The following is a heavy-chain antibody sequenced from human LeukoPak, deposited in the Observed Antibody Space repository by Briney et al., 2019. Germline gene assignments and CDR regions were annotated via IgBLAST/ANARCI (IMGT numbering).Heavy chain of an antibody. D-gene: IGHD2-21*02. J-gene: IGHJ4*02. Sequence: VASVKVSFRASGYTFTGNYLHWVRQAPGQGLECMGWINPNSGGTNYAQKFQGRVAMTRDTSINTAYMELSSLRSDVTAVYFCARASSCGAGCYYYFDYWGQGTLVAVSS. CDR2: INPNSGGT. V-gene: IGHV1-2*02. CDR3: ARASSCGAGCYYYFDY. CDR1: GYTFTGNY.